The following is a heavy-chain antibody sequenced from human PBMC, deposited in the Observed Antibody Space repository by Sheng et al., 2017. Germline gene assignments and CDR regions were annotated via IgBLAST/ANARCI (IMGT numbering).Heavy chain of an antibody. CDR2: IRIKANAGTT. Sequence: EVQLVESGGGLVQPGRSLRLSCTASVFTFGDYAMTWVRQAPGKGLEWVGFIRIKANAGTTEYAASVIGRFSISRDDSKNIAYLQMNSLKIEDTAVYYCSRAIGSGSPHYWGQGTLVTVSS. J-gene: IGHJ4*02. CDR1: VFTFGDYA. CDR3: SRAIGSGSPHY. D-gene: IGHD1-26*01. V-gene: IGHV3-49*04.